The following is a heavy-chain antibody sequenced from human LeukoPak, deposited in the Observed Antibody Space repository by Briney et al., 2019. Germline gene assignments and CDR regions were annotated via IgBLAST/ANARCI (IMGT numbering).Heavy chain of an antibody. V-gene: IGHV6-1*01. CDR3: ARDRGGFDS. CDR1: GDSVSSHTAA. D-gene: IGHD3-10*01. J-gene: IGHJ5*01. Sequence: SQTLSLTCNISGDSVSSHTAAWNWIRQSPSRGLEWLGRTYYRSTWSTDYAVSVQSRITINPDTSRNHFSLQLSSVTPEDTAIDYCARDRGGFDSWGQGTLVTVSS. CDR2: TYYRSTWST.